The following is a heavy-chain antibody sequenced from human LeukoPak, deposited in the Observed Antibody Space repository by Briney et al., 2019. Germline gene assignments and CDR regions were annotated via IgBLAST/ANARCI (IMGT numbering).Heavy chain of an antibody. J-gene: IGHJ4*02. V-gene: IGHV3-7*01. CDR3: ARAGDCSSTSCYDLGY. Sequence: GGSLRLSCAASGFTFSSYWMSWVRQAPGKGLEWVANIKQDGSEKYYVDSVKGRFTISRDNAKNSLYLQMNSLRAEDTAVYYCARAGDCSSTSCYDLGYWGQGTLVTVSS. D-gene: IGHD2-2*01. CDR1: GFTFSSYW. CDR2: IKQDGSEK.